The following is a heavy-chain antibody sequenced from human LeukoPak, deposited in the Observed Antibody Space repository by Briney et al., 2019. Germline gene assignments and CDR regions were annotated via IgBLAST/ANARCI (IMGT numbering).Heavy chain of an antibody. CDR3: ARGKGGSGSAGDWFDP. J-gene: IGHJ5*02. CDR1: GGSISSYY. Sequence: SETLSLTCTVSGGSISSYYWSWIRQPAGEGLEWIVYIYYSGSTNYNPSLKARGTISVDTSKNQFSLRLSSVTAADTAGYHCARGKGGSGSAGDWFDPWGQGTLVTVSS. V-gene: IGHV4-59*12. D-gene: IGHD3-10*01. CDR2: IYYSGST.